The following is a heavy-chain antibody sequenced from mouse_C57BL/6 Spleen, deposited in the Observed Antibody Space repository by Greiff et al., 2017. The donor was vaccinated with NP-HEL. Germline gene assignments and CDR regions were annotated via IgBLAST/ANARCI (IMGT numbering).Heavy chain of an antibody. CDR2: INYDGSST. Sequence: EVMLVESEGGLVQPGSSMKLSCTASGFTFSDYYMAWVRQVPEKGLEWVANINYDGSSTYYLDSLKSRFIISRDNAKNILYLQMSSLKSEDTATYYCAREGVGAWYFDVWGTGTTVTVSS. CDR1: GFTFSDYY. CDR3: AREGVGAWYFDV. V-gene: IGHV5-16*01. J-gene: IGHJ1*03. D-gene: IGHD1-1*02.